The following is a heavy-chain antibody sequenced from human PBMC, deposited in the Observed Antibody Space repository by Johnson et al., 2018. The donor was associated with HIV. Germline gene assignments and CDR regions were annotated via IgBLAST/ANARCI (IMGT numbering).Heavy chain of an antibody. CDR1: GFTFSSYA. Sequence: VQLVESGGGLVQPGGSLRLSCAASGFTFSSYAMSWVRQSPGKGLEWVSAVSGSGTGTYYADSVKGRVTISRDNSKNTLYLQMNSLRAEDTAVYYCAKSPLGRLREGAFDIWGQGTMVTVSS. J-gene: IGHJ3*02. CDR2: VSGSGTGT. V-gene: IGHV3-23*04. D-gene: IGHD7-27*01. CDR3: AKSPLGRLREGAFDI.